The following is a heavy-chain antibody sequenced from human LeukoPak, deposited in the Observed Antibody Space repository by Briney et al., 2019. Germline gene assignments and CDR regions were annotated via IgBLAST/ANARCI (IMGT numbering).Heavy chain of an antibody. J-gene: IGHJ6*02. CDR2: LSYTGIRT. D-gene: IGHD3-3*01. V-gene: IGHV3-23*01. CDR1: GFTFSNYW. Sequence: PGGSLRLSCAASGFTFSNYWMSWVRQAPGKGPEWVSGLSYTGIRTYYADSVKGRFTISRDKSKNILYLQMNSLRAEDTAVYYCALFGVITGYGMDVWGQGTTVTVSS. CDR3: ALFGVITGYGMDV.